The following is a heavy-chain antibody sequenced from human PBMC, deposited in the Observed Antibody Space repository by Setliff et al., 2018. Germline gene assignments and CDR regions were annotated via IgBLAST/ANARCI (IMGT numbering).Heavy chain of an antibody. J-gene: IGHJ3*01. D-gene: IGHD3-22*01. V-gene: IGHV3-74*01. CDR1: GFTFSSYW. CDR3: ARAHRYFSDTSGYFYDQGRSAFDV. CDR2: INRDGSYT. Sequence: PGGSLRLSCAASGFTFSSYWMYWVRQAPGKGLVWVSRINRDGSYTVYADSVEGRFTISRDNAKNTLYLQMNSLGAEDTAVYYCARAHRYFSDTSGYFYDQGRSAFDVWGQGTMVTVSS.